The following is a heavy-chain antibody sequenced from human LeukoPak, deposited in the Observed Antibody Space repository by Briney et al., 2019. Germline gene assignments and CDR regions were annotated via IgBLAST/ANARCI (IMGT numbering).Heavy chain of an antibody. CDR3: ARDSSGLIDY. D-gene: IGHD3-22*01. J-gene: IGHJ4*02. CDR1: GGSISSSIYY. V-gene: IGHV4-39*02. CDR2: IYYSGST. Sequence: SETLSLTCTVSGGSISSSIYYWGWIRQPPGKGLEWIGSIYYSGSTYYNPSLKSRVTISVDTSKNQFSLKLSSVTAADTAVYYCARDSSGLIDYWGQGTLVTVSS.